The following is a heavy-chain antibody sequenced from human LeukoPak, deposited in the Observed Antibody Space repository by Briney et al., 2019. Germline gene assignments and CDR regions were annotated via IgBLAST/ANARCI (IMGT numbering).Heavy chain of an antibody. D-gene: IGHD4-4*01. CDR2: INHSGST. CDR3: ARVVTTTPYYYYGMDV. J-gene: IGHJ6*02. Sequence: PSETLSLTCAVYGGSFSGYYWSWIRQPPGKGLEWIGEINHSGSTNYNPSLKSRVTISVDTSKNQFSLKLSSVTVADTAVYYCARVVTTTPYYYYGMDVWGQGTTVTVSS. CDR1: GGSFSGYY. V-gene: IGHV4-34*01.